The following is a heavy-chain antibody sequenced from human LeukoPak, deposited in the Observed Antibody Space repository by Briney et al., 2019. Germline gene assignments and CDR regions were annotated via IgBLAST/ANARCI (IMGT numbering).Heavy chain of an antibody. J-gene: IGHJ4*02. D-gene: IGHD3-22*01. CDR2: ISYDGSNK. CDR3: ARGQRPMHYYDSSGYYFDY. Sequence: PGGSLRLSCAASGFTFSSYAMHWVRQAPGKGLEWVAVISYDGSNKYYADSVKGRFTISRDNSKNTLYPQMNSLRAEDTAVYYCARGQRPMHYYDSSGYYFDYWGQGTLVTVSS. V-gene: IGHV3-30-3*01. CDR1: GFTFSSYA.